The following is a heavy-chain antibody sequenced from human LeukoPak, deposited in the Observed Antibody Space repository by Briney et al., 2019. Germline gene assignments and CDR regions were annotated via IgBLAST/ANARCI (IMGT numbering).Heavy chain of an antibody. D-gene: IGHD1-26*01. J-gene: IGHJ4*02. CDR3: AKLIRPEIDRRIVGATNFDY. CDR1: GFTFSSYG. Sequence: PGGSLRLSCAASGFTFSSYGMHWVRQAPGKGLEWVAFIRYDGSNKYYADSVKGRFTISRDNSKNTLYLQMNSLRAEDTAVYYCAKLIRPEIDRRIVGATNFDYWGQGTLVTVSS. V-gene: IGHV3-30*02. CDR2: IRYDGSNK.